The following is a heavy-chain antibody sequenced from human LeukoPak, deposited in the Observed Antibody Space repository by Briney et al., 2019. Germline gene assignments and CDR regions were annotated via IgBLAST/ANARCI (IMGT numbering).Heavy chain of an antibody. D-gene: IGHD3-10*01. V-gene: IGHV3-30*18. J-gene: IGHJ4*02. CDR3: AKDGEGYGSGSYYPDY. CDR2: ISYDGSNK. Sequence: GRSLRLSCEASGFTFSSYGMHWVRQAPGKGLEWVAVISYDGSNKYYADSVKGRFTISRDNSKNTLYLQMNSLRAEDTAVYYCAKDGEGYGSGSYYPDYWGQGTLVTVSS. CDR1: GFTFSSYG.